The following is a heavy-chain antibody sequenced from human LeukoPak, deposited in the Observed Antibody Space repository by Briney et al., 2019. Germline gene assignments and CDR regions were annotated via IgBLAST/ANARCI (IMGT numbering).Heavy chain of an antibody. J-gene: IGHJ4*02. CDR2: ISAYNGNT. D-gene: IGHD6-19*01. CDR3: ASDLGSGWYLDY. V-gene: IGHV1-18*01. CDR1: GYTFTSYG. Sequence: ASVKVSCKASGYTFTSYGISWVRQAPGQGLEWMGWISAYNGNTNYAQKLQGRVTMTTDTSTSTAYMELRSLRSHDTAVYYCASDLGSGWYLDYWGQGTLVTVSS.